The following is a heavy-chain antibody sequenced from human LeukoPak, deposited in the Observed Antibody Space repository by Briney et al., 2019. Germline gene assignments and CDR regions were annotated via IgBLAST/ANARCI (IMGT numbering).Heavy chain of an antibody. Sequence: GGSLRLSCAASGFTFSDHAMSWVRQAPGKGLEWVGRIKSKTDGGTTDYAAPVKGRFTISRDDSKNTLYLQMNSLKTEDTAVYYCTTEGLVVGATTLRVFDIDYWGQGTLVTVSS. CDR3: TTEGLVVGATTLRVFDIDY. D-gene: IGHD1-26*01. CDR1: GFTFSDHA. CDR2: IKSKTDGGTT. J-gene: IGHJ4*02. V-gene: IGHV3-15*01.